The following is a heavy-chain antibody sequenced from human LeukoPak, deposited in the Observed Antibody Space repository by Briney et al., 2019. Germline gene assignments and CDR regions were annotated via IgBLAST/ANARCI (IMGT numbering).Heavy chain of an antibody. J-gene: IGHJ5*02. CDR2: ISYDGSNK. Sequence: GGSLRLSCAASGFTFSSYAMHWVRQAPGKGLEWVAVISYDGSNKYYADSVKGRFTISRDNSKNTLYLQMNSLRAEDTAVYYCARGWTSSSWYRWFDPWGQGNLVTVSS. CDR3: ARGWTSSSWYRWFDP. D-gene: IGHD6-13*01. V-gene: IGHV3-30*04. CDR1: GFTFSSYA.